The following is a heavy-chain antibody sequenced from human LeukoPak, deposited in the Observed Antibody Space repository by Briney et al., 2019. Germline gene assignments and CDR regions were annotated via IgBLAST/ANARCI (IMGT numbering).Heavy chain of an antibody. J-gene: IGHJ4*02. V-gene: IGHV3-30*04. D-gene: IGHD3-9*01. Sequence: PGGSLRLSCAASGFTFSSYAMHWVRQAPGKGLEWVAVISYDGSNKYYADSVKGRFTISRDNSKNTLYLQMNSLRAEDTAVYYCARRGILTGTGDYWGQGTLVTVSS. CDR2: ISYDGSNK. CDR1: GFTFSSYA. CDR3: ARRGILTGTGDY.